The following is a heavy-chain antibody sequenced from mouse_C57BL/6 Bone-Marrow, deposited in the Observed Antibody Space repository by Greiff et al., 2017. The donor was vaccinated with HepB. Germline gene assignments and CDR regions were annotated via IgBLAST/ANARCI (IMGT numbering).Heavy chain of an antibody. CDR3: ARDRGNPDVDV. J-gene: IGHJ1*03. D-gene: IGHD2-1*01. V-gene: IGHV5-4*01. CDR1: GFTFSSYA. CDR2: ISDGGSYT. Sequence: EVQGVESGGGLVKPGGSLKLSCAASGFTFSSYAMSWVRQTPEKRLEWVATISDGGSYTYYTDNVKGRFTISRDNAKNNLYLQMSHLKSEDTAMYYCARDRGNPDVDVWGRGTTVTVTS.